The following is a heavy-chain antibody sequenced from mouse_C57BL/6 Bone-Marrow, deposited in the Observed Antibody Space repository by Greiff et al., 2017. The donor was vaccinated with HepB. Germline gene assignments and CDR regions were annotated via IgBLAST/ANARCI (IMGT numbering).Heavy chain of an antibody. V-gene: IGHV1-19*01. CDR3: ERNGYYSWCGY. Sequence: VQLKESGPVLVKPGASVKMSCKASGYTFTDYYMNWVKQSHGKSLEWIGVINPYNGGTSYNQKFKGKATLTVDKSSSTAYMELNSLTSEDSAVYYCERNGYYSWCGYWGQGTLVTVSA. CDR1: GYTFTDYY. J-gene: IGHJ3*01. D-gene: IGHD2-3*01. CDR2: INPYNGGT.